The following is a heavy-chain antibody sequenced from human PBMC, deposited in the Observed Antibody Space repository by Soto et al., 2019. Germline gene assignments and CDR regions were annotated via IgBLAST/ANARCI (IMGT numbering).Heavy chain of an antibody. CDR3: ARGPGGPDGPGDY. V-gene: IGHV1-3*01. J-gene: IGHJ4*02. Sequence: QVQLVQSGAEVKKPGASVKVSCKASGYTFTNYAMHWVRQAPGQRLEWMGWINAGNGNTKYSQKFQGRVTITRDTSASTAYMDLSSQRSEDTAVYYCARGPGGPDGPGDYWGQGTLVTVSS. D-gene: IGHD2-15*01. CDR2: INAGNGNT. CDR1: GYTFTNYA.